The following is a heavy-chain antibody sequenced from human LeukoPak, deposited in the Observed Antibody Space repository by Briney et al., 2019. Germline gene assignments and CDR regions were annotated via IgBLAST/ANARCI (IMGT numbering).Heavy chain of an antibody. J-gene: IGHJ4*02. D-gene: IGHD6-19*01. CDR1: GGSISSNNW. Sequence: SETLSLTCAVSGGSISSNNWWIWVRQSPEKGLEWIGEIYHDGSTNYNPSLKSRVTISMDKSKNQLSLKLTSVTAADTAIYYCARVVAVAGLATTFDSWGQGALVTVSS. CDR2: IYHDGST. CDR3: ARVVAVAGLATTFDS. V-gene: IGHV4-4*02.